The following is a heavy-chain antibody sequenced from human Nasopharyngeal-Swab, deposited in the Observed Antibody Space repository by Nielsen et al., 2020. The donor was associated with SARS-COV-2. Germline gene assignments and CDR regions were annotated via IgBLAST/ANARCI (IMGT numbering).Heavy chain of an antibody. D-gene: IGHD3-3*01. CDR2: INHSGST. Sequence: GSLRLSCAVYGGSFSGYYWSWIRQPPGKGLEWIGEINHSGSTNYNPSLKSRVTISVDTSKNQFSLKLSSVTAADTAVYYCARGPRTIFEVVIIGFDPWGQGTLVTVSS. CDR3: ARGPRTIFEVVIIGFDP. CDR1: GGSFSGYY. V-gene: IGHV4-34*01. J-gene: IGHJ5*02.